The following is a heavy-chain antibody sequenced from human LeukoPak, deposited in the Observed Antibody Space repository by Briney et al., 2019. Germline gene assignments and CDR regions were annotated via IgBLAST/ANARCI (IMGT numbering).Heavy chain of an antibody. CDR3: ARDFDP. J-gene: IGHJ5*02. Sequence: SETLSLTCAVSGYSISSGYYWGWIRQPPGKGLEWIGSIYHSGSTYYNPSLKSRVTISVDTSKNQFSLKLSSVTAADTAVYYCARDFDPWGQGTLVTVSS. CDR1: GYSISSGYY. CDR2: IYHSGST. V-gene: IGHV4-38-2*02.